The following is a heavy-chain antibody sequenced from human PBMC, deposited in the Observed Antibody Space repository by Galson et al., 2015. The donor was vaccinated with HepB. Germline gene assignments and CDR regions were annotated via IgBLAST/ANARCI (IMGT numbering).Heavy chain of an antibody. CDR1: GFPYVNYA. Sequence: SLRLSCAASGFPYVNYAMSWVRQAPGKGLEWVSLIYSGGSTYYADSVKGRFTISRHNSKNTLYLQMNSLRAEDTAVYYCARGLDSSGYVNWYFDLWGRGTLVTVSS. V-gene: IGHV3-53*04. CDR3: ARGLDSSGYVNWYFDL. D-gene: IGHD3-22*01. J-gene: IGHJ2*01. CDR2: IYSGGST.